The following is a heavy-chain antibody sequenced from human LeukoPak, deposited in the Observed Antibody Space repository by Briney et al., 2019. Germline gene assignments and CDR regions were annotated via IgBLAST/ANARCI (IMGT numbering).Heavy chain of an antibody. Sequence: LETLSLTCTVSGGSISSYYWSWIRQPPGKGLEWIGYIYYSGTTNYNPSLKSRVTISVDTSKNQFSLKLSSVTAADTAVYYCARVGSYGFVYFDYWGQGTLVTVSS. CDR2: IYYSGTT. J-gene: IGHJ4*02. CDR1: GGSISSYY. CDR3: ARVGSYGFVYFDY. V-gene: IGHV4-59*01. D-gene: IGHD5-18*01.